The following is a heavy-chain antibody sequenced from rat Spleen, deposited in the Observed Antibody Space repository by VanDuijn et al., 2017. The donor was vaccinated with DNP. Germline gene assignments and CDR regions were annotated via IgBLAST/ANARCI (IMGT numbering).Heavy chain of an antibody. CDR3: ATSGYGYDGYPFAY. CDR1: GFTFSNYY. V-gene: IGHV5S11*01. D-gene: IGHD1-12*03. Sequence: EVQLVESGGGLVQPGRSMKLSCTASGFTFSNYYMAWVRQAPTKGLEWVASISTGGVNTYYRDSVKGRFTISRDNAKNTLFLQMDSLRSEETATYYCATSGYGYDGYPFAYWGQGTLVTVSS. CDR2: ISTGGVNT. J-gene: IGHJ3*01.